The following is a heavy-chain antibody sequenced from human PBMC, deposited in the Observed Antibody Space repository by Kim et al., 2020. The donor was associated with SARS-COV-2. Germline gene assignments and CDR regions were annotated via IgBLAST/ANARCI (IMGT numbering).Heavy chain of an antibody. CDR1: GGSISSSSYY. Sequence: SETLSLTCTVSGGSISSSSYYWGWIRQPPGKGLEWIGSIYYSGSTYYNPSLKSRVTISVDTSKNQFSLKLSSVTAADTAVYYCARHFGTYYDFWSGYYTGWFDPWGQGTLVTVSS. CDR2: IYYSGST. CDR3: ARHFGTYYDFWSGYYTGWFDP. V-gene: IGHV4-39*01. J-gene: IGHJ5*02. D-gene: IGHD3-3*01.